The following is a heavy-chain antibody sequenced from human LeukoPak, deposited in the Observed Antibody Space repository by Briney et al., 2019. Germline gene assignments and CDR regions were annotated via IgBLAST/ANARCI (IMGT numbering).Heavy chain of an antibody. D-gene: IGHD1-26*01. CDR1: GYTLTDYY. CDR2: INPNSGCT. CDR3: AREGPIVGATHLVDY. Sequence: GASVKVSCKASGYTLTDYYVHWVRQAPGQGRDWMGWINPNSGCTNYAQKFQGRVTMTRGTSISTAYMELSRLRSDDTAVYYCAREGPIVGATHLVDYWGQGTLVTVSS. J-gene: IGHJ4*02. V-gene: IGHV1-2*02.